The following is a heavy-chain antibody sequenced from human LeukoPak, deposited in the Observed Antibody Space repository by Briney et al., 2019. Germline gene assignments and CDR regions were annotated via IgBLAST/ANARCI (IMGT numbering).Heavy chain of an antibody. D-gene: IGHD3-3*01. J-gene: IGHJ4*02. CDR2: IYSGGST. V-gene: IGHV3-53*04. CDR3: ALLRSGSSFDY. CDR1: GFTFSSYA. Sequence: GGSLRLSCAASGFTFSSYAMSWVRQAPGEGLEWVSVIYSGGSTYYADSVKGRFTISRHNSKNTLYLQMNSLRAEDTAVYYCALLRSGSSFDYWGQGTLVTVSS.